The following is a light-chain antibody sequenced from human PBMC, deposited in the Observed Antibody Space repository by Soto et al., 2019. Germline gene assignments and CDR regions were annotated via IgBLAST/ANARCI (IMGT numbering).Light chain of an antibody. CDR2: AAS. CDR1: QTISSW. J-gene: IGKJ5*01. CDR3: QQLNSYPIT. Sequence: IHMTQAPSTLSVSLGDRVTITFRASQTISSWFAWYQQKPGKAPKLLIFAASSLQSGVPSRFSGSGSGTDFTLTISSLQPEDFATYYCQQLNSYPITFGQGTRLEIK. V-gene: IGKV1-5*01.